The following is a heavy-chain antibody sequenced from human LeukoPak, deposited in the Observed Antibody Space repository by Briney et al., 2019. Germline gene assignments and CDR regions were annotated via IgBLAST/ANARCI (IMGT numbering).Heavy chain of an antibody. J-gene: IGHJ4*02. CDR2: IYYSGST. Sequence: SETLSLTCTVSGGSISSSSYYWGWIRQPPGKGLEWIGSIYYSGSTYYNPSLKSRVTISVDTSKNQFSLKLSSVTAADTAVYYCARNYGDYFDYWGQGTLVTVSS. CDR3: ARNYGDYFDY. V-gene: IGHV4-39*01. D-gene: IGHD4-17*01. CDR1: GGSISSSSYY.